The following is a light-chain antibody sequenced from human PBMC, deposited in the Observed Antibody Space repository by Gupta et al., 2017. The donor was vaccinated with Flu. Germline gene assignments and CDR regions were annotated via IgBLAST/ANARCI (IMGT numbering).Light chain of an antibody. CDR3: QRDNSALLS. V-gene: IGKV1-27*01. Sequence: PSSLSASVGDRVTITCRASQGISNHLAWYQQKPGKAPNLLIYGASTLHSGVPSRFSGSGSGTDFTLIISSLQPEDVAIYYCQRDNSALLSLGGGTKVEIK. CDR2: GAS. CDR1: QGISNH. J-gene: IGKJ4*01.